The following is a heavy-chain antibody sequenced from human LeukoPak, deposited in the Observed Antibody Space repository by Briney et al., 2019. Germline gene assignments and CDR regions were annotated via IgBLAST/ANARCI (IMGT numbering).Heavy chain of an antibody. V-gene: IGHV4-34*01. CDR1: GGSFSGYY. D-gene: IGHD1-26*01. CDR3: ATIVGASLEDFDY. Sequence: SETLSLTCAVYGGSFSGYYWSWIRQPPGKGLEWIGEINHSGSTNYNPSLKSRVTISVDTSKNQFSLKLSSVTAADTAVYYCATIVGASLEDFDYWGQGTLVTVSS. CDR2: INHSGST. J-gene: IGHJ4*02.